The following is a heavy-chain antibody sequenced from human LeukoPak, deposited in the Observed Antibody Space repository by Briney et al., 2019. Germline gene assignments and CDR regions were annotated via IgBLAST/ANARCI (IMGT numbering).Heavy chain of an antibody. CDR3: ARGFRSVTTWGYFDC. J-gene: IGHJ4*02. CDR1: GFTVSTNY. D-gene: IGHD4-17*01. V-gene: IGHV3-66*01. CDR2: IYGGGNT. Sequence: GGSLRLSCAASGFTVSTNYMSWVRQAPGKGLEWVSLIYGGGNTYYADSVKGRFTISRDNSKNTLYLQMNSLRDEDTAVYYCARGFRSVTTWGYFDCWGQGTLVTVSS.